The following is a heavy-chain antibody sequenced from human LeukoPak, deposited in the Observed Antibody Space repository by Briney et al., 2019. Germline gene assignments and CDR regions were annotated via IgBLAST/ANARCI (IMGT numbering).Heavy chain of an antibody. V-gene: IGHV1-2*06. CDR1: GYTFTGYY. D-gene: IGHD6-6*01. CDR3: ARVGYSSSSKEFDY. Sequence: ASAKVSCKASGYTFTGYYMHWVRQAPGQGLEWMGRINPNSGGTNYAQKFQGRVTMTRDTSISTAYMELSRLRSDDTAVYYCARVGYSSSSKEFDYWGQGTLVTVSS. CDR2: INPNSGGT. J-gene: IGHJ4*02.